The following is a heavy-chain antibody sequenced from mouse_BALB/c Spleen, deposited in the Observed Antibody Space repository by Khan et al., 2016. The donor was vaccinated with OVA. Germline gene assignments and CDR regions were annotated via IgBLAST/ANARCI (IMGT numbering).Heavy chain of an antibody. CDR2: ISYSGST. D-gene: IGHD1-2*01. J-gene: IGHJ2*01. CDR3: ARTARIKY. CDR1: GYSITSGYG. V-gene: IGHV3-2*02. Sequence: EVQLQESGPGLVKPSQSLSLTCTVTGYSITSGYGWNWIRQFPGNKLEWMGYISYSGSTNSNPSLKSRISLTRDTSKNQIFLQLNSVTTEDTATYYCARTARIKYWGQGTTLTVSS.